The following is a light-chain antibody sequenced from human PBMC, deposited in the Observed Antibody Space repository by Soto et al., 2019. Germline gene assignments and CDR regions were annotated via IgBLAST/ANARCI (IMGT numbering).Light chain of an antibody. CDR3: VLYMXSGTVL. J-gene: IGLJ7*01. CDR2: STN. V-gene: IGLV8-61*01. Sequence: QTVVTQEPSFSVSPGGTVTLTCGLSSGSVSTSYYPSWYQQTPGQAPRTLIYSTNTRSSGVPDRFSGSILGNKAALTITGAQADXGXXYYCVLYMXSGTVLFGGGTQLTVL. CDR1: SGSVSTSYY.